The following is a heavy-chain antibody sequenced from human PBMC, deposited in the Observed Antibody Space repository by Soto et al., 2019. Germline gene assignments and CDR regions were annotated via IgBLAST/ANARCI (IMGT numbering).Heavy chain of an antibody. D-gene: IGHD2-2*01. CDR2: IYYSGST. CDR1: GGYISSGGYY. Sequence: TLSLTCTVSGGYISSGGYYWSWIRQHPGKGLEWIGYIYYSGSTYYNPSLKSRVTISVDTSKNQFSLKLSSVTAADTAVYYCARDAPLGDCSSTSCYDMGVWGKGTTVTVSS. CDR3: ARDAPLGDCSSTSCYDMGV. J-gene: IGHJ6*03. V-gene: IGHV4-31*03.